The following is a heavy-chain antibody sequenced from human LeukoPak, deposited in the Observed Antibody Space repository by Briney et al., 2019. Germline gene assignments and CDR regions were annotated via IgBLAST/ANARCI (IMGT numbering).Heavy chain of an antibody. CDR2: IYTSGST. CDR1: GGSISSGSYY. D-gene: IGHD6-19*01. Sequence: TLSLTCTVSGGSISSGSYYWSWIRQPAGKGLEWIGRIYTSGSTNYNPSLKSRVTISVDTSKNQFSLKLGSVTAADTAVYYCAREAVVLTAFYYYYYMDVWGKGTMVTVSS. V-gene: IGHV4-61*02. J-gene: IGHJ6*03. CDR3: AREAVVLTAFYYYYYMDV.